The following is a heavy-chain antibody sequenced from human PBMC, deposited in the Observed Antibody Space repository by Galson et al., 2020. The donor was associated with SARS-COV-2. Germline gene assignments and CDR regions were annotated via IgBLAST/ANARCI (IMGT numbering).Heavy chain of an antibody. CDR2: ISSNGAGV. CDR3: AKATHYYDTSPSDL. V-gene: IGHV3-9*01. J-gene: IGHJ5*02. Sequence: SLKISCAASGFTFTDFAMHWVRQAPGKGLEWVSGISSNGAGVAYADPVRGRFTISRDNAKNSLYLQMNSLRPEDSALYYCAKATHYYDTSPSDLRGQGTLVTVSS. CDR1: GFTFTDFA. D-gene: IGHD3-22*01.